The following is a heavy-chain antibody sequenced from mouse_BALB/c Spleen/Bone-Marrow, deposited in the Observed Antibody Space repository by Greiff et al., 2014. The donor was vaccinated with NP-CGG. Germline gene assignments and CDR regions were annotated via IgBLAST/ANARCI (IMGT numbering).Heavy chain of an antibody. CDR1: GYTFSSYW. V-gene: IGHV1-9*01. D-gene: IGHD1-2*01. J-gene: IGHJ3*01. Sequence: VQLQQSGTELMKPGASVKISCKATGYTFSSYWIEWVNQRPGHGLEWIGEILPGSGSTNYNEKFKGKATFAADTSSNTAYMQLSSLTSEDSAVYYWARRGHGSAWFAYWGQGTLVTVSA. CDR2: ILPGSGST. CDR3: ARRGHGSAWFAY.